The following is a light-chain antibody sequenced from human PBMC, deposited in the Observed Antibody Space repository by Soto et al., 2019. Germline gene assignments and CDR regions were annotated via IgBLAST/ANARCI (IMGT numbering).Light chain of an antibody. CDR2: DVS. CDR1: QSFSTS. V-gene: IGKV1-5*01. CDR3: QHYNNYFT. J-gene: IGKJ3*01. Sequence: EIHTTQSPSTLSPSVGERVIITSRASQSFSTSLAWYQQKPGKAPKLLIYDVSSLKSGVPSRFSGSGFGTDFTLTISSLKSDDFATYYCQHYNNYFTFGPGTKVDIK.